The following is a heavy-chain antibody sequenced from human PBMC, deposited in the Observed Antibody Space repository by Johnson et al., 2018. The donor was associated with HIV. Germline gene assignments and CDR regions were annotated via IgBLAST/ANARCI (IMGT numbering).Heavy chain of an antibody. CDR1: GFTFDDYA. CDR3: ARHRGVYPTSPGGVGAFDF. D-gene: IGHD1-26*01. Sequence: VESGGGLVQPGRSLRLSCAASGFTFDDYAMHWVRQAPGKGLEWVSGISWNSGNIGYADSVQGRFTISRDDATNSLYLRMDSLRTEDTALYYCARHRGVYPTSPGGVGAFDFWGPGTMVTVSS. V-gene: IGHV3-9*01. CDR2: ISWNSGNI. J-gene: IGHJ3*01.